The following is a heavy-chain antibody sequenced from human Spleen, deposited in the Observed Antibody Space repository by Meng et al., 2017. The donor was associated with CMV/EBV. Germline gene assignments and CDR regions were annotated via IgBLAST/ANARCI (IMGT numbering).Heavy chain of an antibody. CDR2: IYYSGST. CDR3: ARGHTYYYDSSGLGWFDP. Sequence: SISSSSYYWGWIRQPPGKGLEWIGSIYYSGSTYYNPSLKSRVTISVDTSKNQFSLKLSSVTAADTAVYYCARGHTYYYDSSGLGWFDPWGQGTLVTVSS. D-gene: IGHD3-22*01. V-gene: IGHV4-39*01. J-gene: IGHJ5*02. CDR1: SISSSSYY.